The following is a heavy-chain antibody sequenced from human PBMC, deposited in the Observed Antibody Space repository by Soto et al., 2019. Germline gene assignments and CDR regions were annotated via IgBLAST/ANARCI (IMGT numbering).Heavy chain of an antibody. CDR2: INPNSGGT. CDR1: GYTFTGYY. D-gene: IGHD3-9*01. J-gene: IGHJ5*02. CDR3: ARGDPTYYDILTGYYIPNWFDP. V-gene: IGHV1-2*04. Sequence: GASVKVSCKASGYTFTGYYMHWVRQAPGQGLEWMGWINPNSGGTNYAQKFQGWVTMTRDTSISTAYMELSRLRSDDTAVYYCARGDPTYYDILTGYYIPNWFDPWGQGTLVTVSS.